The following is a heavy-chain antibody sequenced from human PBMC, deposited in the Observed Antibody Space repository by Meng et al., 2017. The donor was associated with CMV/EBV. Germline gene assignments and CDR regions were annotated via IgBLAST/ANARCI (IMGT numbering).Heavy chain of an antibody. V-gene: IGHV3-66*02. J-gene: IGHJ3*02. Sequence: PGGSLRLSCAASGFTVSSNYMSWVRQAPGKGLEWVSVIYSGGSTYYADSVKGRFTISRDNSKNTLYLQMNSLRAEDTAVYYCARKIVDDAFDIWGQGTMVTVSS. CDR1: GFTVSSNY. CDR2: IYSGGST. CDR3: ARKIVDDAFDI. D-gene: IGHD2/OR15-2a*01.